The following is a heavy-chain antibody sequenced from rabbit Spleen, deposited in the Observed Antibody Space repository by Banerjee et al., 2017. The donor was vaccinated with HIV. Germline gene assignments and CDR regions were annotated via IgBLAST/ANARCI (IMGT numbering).Heavy chain of an antibody. CDR2: INTITGKT. Sequence: QSLEESGGDLVKPEGSLTLTCTASGFSFSSSYWMCWVRQAPGKGLGWIACINTITGKTVYASWAKGRFIMSRTSSTTVTLQMTSLTVADTATYFCARDLVAVIGWNFNLWGPGTLVTVS. CDR1: GFSFSSSYW. J-gene: IGHJ4*01. CDR3: ARDLVAVIGWNFNL. V-gene: IGHV1S40*01. D-gene: IGHD1-1*01.